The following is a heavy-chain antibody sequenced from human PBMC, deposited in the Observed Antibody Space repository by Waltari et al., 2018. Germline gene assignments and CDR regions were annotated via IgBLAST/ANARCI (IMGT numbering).Heavy chain of an antibody. D-gene: IGHD6-19*01. CDR3: ARIKGWYDTVSYWYFDL. J-gene: IGHJ2*01. CDR1: GFTFSNAW. V-gene: IGHV3-15*01. CDR2: IKSKTDGGTT. Sequence: EVQLVESGGGLVKPGGSLRLSCAASGFTFSNAWMSWVRQAPGKGLEWVGRIKSKTDGGTTDYAAPVKGRFTISRDDSKNTLYLQMNSLKTEDTAVYYCARIKGWYDTVSYWYFDLWGRGTLVTVSS.